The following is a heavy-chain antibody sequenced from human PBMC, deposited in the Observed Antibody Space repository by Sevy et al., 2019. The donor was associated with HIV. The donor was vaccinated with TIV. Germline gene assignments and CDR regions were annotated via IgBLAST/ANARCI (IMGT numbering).Heavy chain of an antibody. CDR3: AKDSRGRSSGWYFDY. CDR2: ISGSGGST. J-gene: IGHJ4*01. V-gene: IGHV3-23*01. CDR1: GFTFSSYA. D-gene: IGHD6-19*01. Sequence: GGSLRLSCAASGFTFSSYAMSWVRQAPGKGLEWVSAISGSGGSTYYADSVKGRFTISRDNSKNTLYLQMNSLRAEDTAVYYCAKDSRGRSSGWYFDYWGHGTLVTVSS.